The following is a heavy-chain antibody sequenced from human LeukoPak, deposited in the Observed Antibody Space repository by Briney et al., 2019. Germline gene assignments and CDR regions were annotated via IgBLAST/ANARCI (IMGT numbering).Heavy chain of an antibody. J-gene: IGHJ4*02. Sequence: ASVKVSCKASGYTFTGYYMHWVRQAPGQGLEWMGWIDPNSGDTKSVEKFQGRVTMTRDTSFSTAYMALSSLRSDDTAMYYCARAMNSWFLLDLDYWGQGNLVTVSS. CDR2: IDPNSGDT. D-gene: IGHD3-22*01. CDR3: ARAMNSWFLLDLDY. CDR1: GYTFTGYY. V-gene: IGHV1-2*02.